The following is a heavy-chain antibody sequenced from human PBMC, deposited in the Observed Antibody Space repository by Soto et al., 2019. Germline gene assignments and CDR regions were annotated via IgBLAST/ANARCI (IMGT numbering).Heavy chain of an antibody. CDR1: GGSISSGDYY. J-gene: IGHJ4*02. V-gene: IGHV4-30-4*01. D-gene: IGHD5-12*01. CDR3: ARRRDGYECFDY. CDR2: IYYSGST. Sequence: PSETLSLTCTVSGGSISSGDYYWSWIRQPPGKGLEWIGYIYYSGSTYYNPSLKSRVTISVDTSKNQFSLKLSSVTAADTAVYYCARRRDGYECFDYWGQGTLVTVSS.